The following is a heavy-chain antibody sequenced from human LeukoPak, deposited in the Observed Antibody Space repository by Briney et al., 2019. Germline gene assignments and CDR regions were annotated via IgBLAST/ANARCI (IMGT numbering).Heavy chain of an antibody. Sequence: GGSLRLSCAASGFTFSDYYMSWIRQAPGKGLEWVSYISSSGSTIYYADSVKGRCTISRDNAKTSLYLQMNSLRAEDTAVYYCARDNYDFWSGYYRIYYYYGMDVWGQGTTVTVSS. V-gene: IGHV3-11*01. CDR3: ARDNYDFWSGYYRIYYYYGMDV. D-gene: IGHD3-3*01. CDR2: ISSSGSTI. J-gene: IGHJ6*02. CDR1: GFTFSDYY.